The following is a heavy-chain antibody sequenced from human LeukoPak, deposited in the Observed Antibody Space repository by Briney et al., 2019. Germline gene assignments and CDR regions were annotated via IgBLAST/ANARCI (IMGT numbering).Heavy chain of an antibody. Sequence: SETLSLTCTVSGYSISSGYYWGWIRQPPGKGLEWIGSIYHSGSTYYNPSLKSRVTISLDTSKNHFSLRLSSVTAADTAVYYCARDREVGATGYYFDYWGQGTLVTVSS. CDR2: IYHSGST. J-gene: IGHJ4*02. CDR3: ARDREVGATGYYFDY. D-gene: IGHD1-26*01. V-gene: IGHV4-38-2*02. CDR1: GYSISSGYY.